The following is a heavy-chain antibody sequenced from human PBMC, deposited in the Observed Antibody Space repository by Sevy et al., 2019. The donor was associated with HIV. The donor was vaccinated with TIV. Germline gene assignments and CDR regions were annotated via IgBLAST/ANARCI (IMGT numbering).Heavy chain of an antibody. CDR2: ISSSGSTI. CDR3: ASGFFGWGIYYYGMDV. Sequence: GGSLRLSCVASGFTFSSYEMNWVRQAPGKGLEWVSYISSSGSTIYYADSVKGRFTISRDNAKNSLYLQMNSLRAEDTAVYYCASGFFGWGIYYYGMDVWGQGTTVTVSS. J-gene: IGHJ6*02. CDR1: GFTFSSYE. V-gene: IGHV3-48*03. D-gene: IGHD3-3*01.